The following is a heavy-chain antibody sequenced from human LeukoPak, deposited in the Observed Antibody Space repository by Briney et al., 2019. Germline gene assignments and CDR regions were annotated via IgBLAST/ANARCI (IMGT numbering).Heavy chain of an antibody. J-gene: IGHJ4*02. CDR3: ARASASSYGSGFFDY. Sequence: GGSLRLSCAASGFTFSSYAMHWVRQAPGKGLEWVAVISYDGSNKYYADSVKGRFTISRDNSKNTLYLQMNSLRSDDTAVYYCARASASSYGSGFFDYWGQGTLVTVSS. V-gene: IGHV3-30-3*01. CDR1: GFTFSSYA. CDR2: ISYDGSNK. D-gene: IGHD5-18*01.